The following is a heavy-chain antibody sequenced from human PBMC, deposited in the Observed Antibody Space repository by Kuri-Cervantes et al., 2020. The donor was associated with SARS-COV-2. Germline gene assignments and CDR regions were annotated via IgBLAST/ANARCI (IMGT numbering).Heavy chain of an antibody. CDR1: GGTFSSYA. CDR3: ARVGDCSSTSCRYYFDY. CDR2: IIPIFGTA. Sequence: ASVKVSCKASGGTFSSYAISWVRQAPGQGLEWMGGIIPIFGTANYAQKFQGRVTITADESTSTAYMELSSLRSEDTAVYYCARVGDCSSTSCRYYFDYWGQGTLVTVSS. J-gene: IGHJ4*02. V-gene: IGHV1-69*13. D-gene: IGHD2-2*01.